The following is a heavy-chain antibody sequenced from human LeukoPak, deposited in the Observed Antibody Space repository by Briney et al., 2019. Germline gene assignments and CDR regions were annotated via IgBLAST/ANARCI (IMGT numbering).Heavy chain of an antibody. CDR3: ARDQSSGWYVSGYYFDY. D-gene: IGHD6-19*01. V-gene: IGHV3-20*04. Sequence: TGGSLRLSCAASGFTFDDYGMSWVRQAPGKGLEWVSGINWNGGSTGYADSVNGRFTISRDNAKNSLYLQMNSLRAEDTALYYCARDQSSGWYVSGYYFDYWGQGTLVTVSS. CDR2: INWNGGST. J-gene: IGHJ4*02. CDR1: GFTFDDYG.